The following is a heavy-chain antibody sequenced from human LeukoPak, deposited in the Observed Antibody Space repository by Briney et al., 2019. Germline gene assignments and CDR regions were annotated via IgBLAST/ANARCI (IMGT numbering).Heavy chain of an antibody. D-gene: IGHD3-3*01. Sequence: SETLSLTCTVSGGSISSGSYYWSWIRQPAGKGLEWIGRIYTSGSTNYNPSLKSRVTISVDTSKNQFSLKLSSVTAADTAVYYCAREISIFGVVILDYWGQGTPVTVSS. V-gene: IGHV4-61*02. J-gene: IGHJ4*02. CDR3: AREISIFGVVILDY. CDR2: IYTSGST. CDR1: GGSISSGSYY.